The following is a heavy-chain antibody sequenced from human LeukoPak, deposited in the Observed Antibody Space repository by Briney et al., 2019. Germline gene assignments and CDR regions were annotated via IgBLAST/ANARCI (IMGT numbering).Heavy chain of an antibody. V-gene: IGHV4-38-2*02. Sequence: KSSETLSLTCTVSGYSISSGYYWGWIRQPPGKGLEWIASIYHSGSTYYNPSLKSRVTISVDTSKNQFSLKLSSVTAADTAVYYCARAVRGAPSPGYYFDYWGQGTLVTVSS. CDR2: IYHSGST. CDR3: ARAVRGAPSPGYYFDY. CDR1: GYSISSGYY. J-gene: IGHJ4*02. D-gene: IGHD3-10*01.